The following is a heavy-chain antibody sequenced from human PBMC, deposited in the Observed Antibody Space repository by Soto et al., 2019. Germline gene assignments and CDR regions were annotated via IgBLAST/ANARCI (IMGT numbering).Heavy chain of an antibody. CDR1: GYTLTTYY. Sequence: VASVKVSCKASGYTLTTYYMHWLRQAPGQGPEWMGIMNPSDGTTSYAQKFQGRVTMTRDTSTSTVYMELSSLTSEDTAVYYCARDIFPGEEWFLDYWGQGTLVTVSS. CDR3: ARDIFPGEEWFLDY. CDR2: MNPSDGTT. D-gene: IGHD3-3*01. V-gene: IGHV1-46*01. J-gene: IGHJ4*02.